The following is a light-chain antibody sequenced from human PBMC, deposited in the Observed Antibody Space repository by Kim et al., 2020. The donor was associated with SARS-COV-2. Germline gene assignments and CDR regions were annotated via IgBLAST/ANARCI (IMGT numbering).Light chain of an antibody. CDR2: AAS. Sequence: ASVGDRVTITGRASQDIANSLAWYQQKPGKVPKVLIYAASTLQSGVPSRFSGGGSGTEFTLTIGSLQTEDVATYYCQKYDSAPWTFGPGTKVDIK. V-gene: IGKV1-27*01. CDR1: QDIANS. CDR3: QKYDSAPWT. J-gene: IGKJ1*01.